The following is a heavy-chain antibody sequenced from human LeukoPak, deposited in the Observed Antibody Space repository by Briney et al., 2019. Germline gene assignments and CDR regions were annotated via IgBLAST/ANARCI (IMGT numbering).Heavy chain of an antibody. CDR2: IIPIFGTA. CDR3: ARGAPFCSSTSYRDYYYGMDV. V-gene: IGHV1-69*13. CDR1: GGTFSSYA. J-gene: IGHJ6*02. D-gene: IGHD2-2*01. Sequence: GASVKVSCKASGGTFSSYAISWVRQAPGQGLEWMGGIIPIFGTANYAQKFQGRVTITADESTSTAYMELSSLRSEDTAVYYCARGAPFCSSTSYRDYYYGMDVWGQGTTVTVPS.